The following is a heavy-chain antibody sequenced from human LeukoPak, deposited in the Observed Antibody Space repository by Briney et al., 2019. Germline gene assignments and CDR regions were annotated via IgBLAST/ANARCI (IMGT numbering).Heavy chain of an antibody. CDR1: GFTFSSYA. J-gene: IGHJ4*02. CDR2: ISYDGSNK. Sequence: GGSLRLSCAASGFTFSSYAMHWVRQAPGKGLEWVAVISYDGSNKYYADSVKGRFTIHRDNYKHTLYLQRNSLRAQDTAVYYCAIDQGDGYKHNFDYCGQGTLVTVSS. D-gene: IGHD5-24*01. CDR3: AIDQGDGYKHNFDY. V-gene: IGHV3-30-3*01.